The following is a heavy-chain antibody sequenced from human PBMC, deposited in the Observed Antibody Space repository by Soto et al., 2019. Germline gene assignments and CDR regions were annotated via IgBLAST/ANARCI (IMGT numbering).Heavy chain of an antibody. CDR2: IDPSDYYT. Sequence: PGESLKISCKGSGYSFTSYWISWVRQMPGKGLEWMGRIDPSDYYTNYSPSFQGHVTITADKSISTAYLQWSSLKASDTAMYYCARSPDYYDSSGSSFDIWGQGTMVTVSS. CDR1: GYSFTSYW. V-gene: IGHV5-10-1*01. CDR3: ARSPDYYDSSGSSFDI. D-gene: IGHD3-22*01. J-gene: IGHJ3*02.